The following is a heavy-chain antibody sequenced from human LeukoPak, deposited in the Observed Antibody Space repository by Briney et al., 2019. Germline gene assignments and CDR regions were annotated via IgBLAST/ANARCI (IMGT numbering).Heavy chain of an antibody. D-gene: IGHD6-13*01. CDR2: INHIGST. CDR3: ARGGQVAAASPFDY. J-gene: IGHJ4*02. CDR1: GGSFSGYY. V-gene: IGHV4-34*01. Sequence: SETLSFTCAVYGGSFSGYYWSWIRQPPGKGLEWIGEINHIGSTNYNPSLKSRVTISVDTSKNQFSLKLSSVTAADTAVYYCARGGQVAAASPFDYWGQGTLVTVSS.